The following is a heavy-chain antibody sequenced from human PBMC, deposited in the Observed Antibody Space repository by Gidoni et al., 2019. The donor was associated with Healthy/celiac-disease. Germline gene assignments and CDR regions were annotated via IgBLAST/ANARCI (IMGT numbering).Heavy chain of an antibody. J-gene: IGHJ6*02. CDR3: ARGSRKSLYSSSWPGWSGCGMDV. CDR2: INHSGST. V-gene: IGHV4-34*01. CDR1: GGSFSGYY. D-gene: IGHD6-13*01. Sequence: QVQLQQWGAGLLKPSETLSLTCAVYGGSFSGYYWSWIRQPPGTGLEWIGEINHSGSTNYNPSLKSRVTISVDTSKNQFSLKLSSVTAADTAVYYCARGSRKSLYSSSWPGWSGCGMDVWGQGTTVTVSS.